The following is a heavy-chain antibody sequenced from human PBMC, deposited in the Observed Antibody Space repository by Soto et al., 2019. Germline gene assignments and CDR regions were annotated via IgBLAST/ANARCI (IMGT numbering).Heavy chain of an antibody. D-gene: IGHD2-2*03. CDR3: AREGNLGRWIQPLDS. CDR1: GGSISSYS. J-gene: IGHJ4*02. V-gene: IGHV4-59*01. CDR2: IHYNGNT. Sequence: SETLSLTCAVSGGSISSYSWSWIRQPPGKGLEWIGNIHYNGNTKYSPSLKSRVTMSVDTSKNHFSLKLISVTTADTAVYFCAREGNLGRWIQPLDSWGQGTLVT.